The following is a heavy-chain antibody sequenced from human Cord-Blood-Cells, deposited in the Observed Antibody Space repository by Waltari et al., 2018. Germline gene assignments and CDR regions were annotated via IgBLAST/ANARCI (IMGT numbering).Heavy chain of an antibody. CDR1: GGSISSSSYY. CDR3: ARHVGSGGVKRTYNWFDP. CDR2: IYYSEST. Sequence: QLQLQESGPGLVKPSETLSLTCTVSGGSISSSSYYWGWIRQPPGKGLEWIGSIYYSESTYYSPSLKGRVTISVDTSKNQFSLKLSSVTAADTAVYYCARHVGSGGVKRTYNWFDPWGQGTLVTVSS. V-gene: IGHV4-39*07. J-gene: IGHJ5*02. D-gene: IGHD3-16*01.